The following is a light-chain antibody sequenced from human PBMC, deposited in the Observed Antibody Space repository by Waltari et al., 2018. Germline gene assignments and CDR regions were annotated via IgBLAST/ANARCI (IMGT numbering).Light chain of an antibody. J-gene: IGLJ3*02. CDR3: MILHNNAVV. V-gene: IGLV5-45*01. Sequence: YQQRPGSLPQCVGKCRSDSTNERGAGVPSRVSGSRDTSANAGILLISGLQSEDESDYYCMILHNNAVVFGGGTRLTVL. CDR2: CRSDSTN.